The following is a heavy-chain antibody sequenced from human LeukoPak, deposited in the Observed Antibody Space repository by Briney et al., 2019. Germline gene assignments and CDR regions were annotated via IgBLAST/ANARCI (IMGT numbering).Heavy chain of an antibody. J-gene: IGHJ4*02. CDR2: IYGSGNT. CDR3: ARETSLAGFASGLGFNY. Sequence: PSETLSLTCTVSGASISGWYWSWIRQPPGKGLEWIGYIYGSGNTNYNPSLKSRVTMSIDTFKNQFSLKLTSVTAADTATYYCARETSLAGFASGLGFNYWGQGILVTVSS. D-gene: IGHD6-19*01. V-gene: IGHV4-59*01. CDR1: GASISGWY.